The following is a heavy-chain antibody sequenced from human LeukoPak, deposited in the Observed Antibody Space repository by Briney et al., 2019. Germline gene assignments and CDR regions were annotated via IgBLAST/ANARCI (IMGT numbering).Heavy chain of an antibody. CDR1: GFTFSDHY. CDR2: IRNKANSYTT. Sequence: PGGSLRLSCAASGFTFSDHYMDWVRQAAGKGLEWVGRIRNKANSYTTEYAASVKGRFTVSRDNSKNSPYLQMNSLKTEDTAVYYCVRGAVYYFDCWGQGTLVTVSS. J-gene: IGHJ4*02. CDR3: VRGAVYYFDC. V-gene: IGHV3-72*01.